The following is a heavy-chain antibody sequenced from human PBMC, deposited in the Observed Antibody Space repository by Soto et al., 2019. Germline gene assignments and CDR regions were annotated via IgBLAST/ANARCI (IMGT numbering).Heavy chain of an antibody. J-gene: IGHJ6*01. Sequence: SETLSLTCAVYGGPFSGYYWSWIRQPPGKGLEWIGEINHSGSTNYNPSLKSRVTISVDTSKNQFSLKLSSVTAADTAVYYCARKRGYCSSTSCYSFYYYYGMDVCRQRTRITVSS. CDR3: ARKRGYCSSTSCYSFYYYYGMDV. CDR1: GGPFSGYY. V-gene: IGHV4-34*01. D-gene: IGHD2-2*02. CDR2: INHSGST.